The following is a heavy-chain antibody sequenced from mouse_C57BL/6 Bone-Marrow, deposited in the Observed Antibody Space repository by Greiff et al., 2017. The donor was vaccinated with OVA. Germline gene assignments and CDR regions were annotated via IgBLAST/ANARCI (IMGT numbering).Heavy chain of an antibody. CDR2: IYPGSGST. D-gene: IGHD2-3*01. V-gene: IGHV1-55*01. J-gene: IGHJ4*01. CDR1: GYTFTSYW. CDR3: ARWRVYDGYFYDMDY. Sequence: VQLQQPGAELVKPGASVKMSCKASGYTFTSYWITWVKQRPGQGLEWIGDIYPGSGSTNYNEKFKSKATLTVDTSSSTAYMQLSSLTSEDSAVYDCARWRVYDGYFYDMDYWGQGTSVTVSS.